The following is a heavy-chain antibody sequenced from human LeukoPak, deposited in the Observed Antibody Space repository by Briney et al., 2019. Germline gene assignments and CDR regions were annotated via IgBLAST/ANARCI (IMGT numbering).Heavy chain of an antibody. J-gene: IGHJ4*02. CDR2: ISGGTGDT. Sequence: GGSLGLSCAASGFTFSRCTMRWVRQAPGKGLEWVSSISGGTGDTYYADSVKGRFTISRDISKNTLYLQMNTLRAEDTAVYYCAKGTTGAPRGIDYWGQGTLLTVAS. D-gene: IGHD1-26*01. CDR3: AKGTTGAPRGIDY. V-gene: IGHV3-23*01. CDR1: GFTFSRCT.